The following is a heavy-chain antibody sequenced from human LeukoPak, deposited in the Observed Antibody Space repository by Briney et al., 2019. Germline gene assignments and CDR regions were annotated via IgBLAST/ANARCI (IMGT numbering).Heavy chain of an antibody. Sequence: PGGSLRLSCAASGFTFSSFAMSWVRQAPGEGLEWVSTLSIGGGSTYYADSVKGRFNISRDNSKNTLYLQMSSLRAGDTAIYYCARYCSSTTCPPGRPFDIWGQGTMVTVSS. V-gene: IGHV3-23*01. J-gene: IGHJ3*02. CDR2: LSIGGGST. D-gene: IGHD2-2*01. CDR3: ARYCSSTTCPPGRPFDI. CDR1: GFTFSSFA.